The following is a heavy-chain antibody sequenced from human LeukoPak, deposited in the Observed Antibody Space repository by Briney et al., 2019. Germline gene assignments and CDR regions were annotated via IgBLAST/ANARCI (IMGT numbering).Heavy chain of an antibody. V-gene: IGHV3-23*01. D-gene: IGHD3-16*01. CDR3: ASLGDPYYFDY. CDR1: GFTFSAFG. CDR2: ITKSGDIT. Sequence: GGSLRLSCAASGFTFSAFGMNWVRQAPGKGLEWVSTITKSGDITYYVDSVKGRFIISRDNSKNTLYLQMNSLRAEDTAVYYCASLGDPYYFDYWGQGTLVTVSS. J-gene: IGHJ4*02.